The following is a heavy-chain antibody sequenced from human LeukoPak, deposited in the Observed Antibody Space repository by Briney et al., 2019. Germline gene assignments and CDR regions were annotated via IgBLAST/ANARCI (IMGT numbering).Heavy chain of an antibody. CDR2: INHSGST. J-gene: IGHJ6*03. Sequence: SETLSLTCAVYGGSFSGYYWSWIRQPPGKGLEWIGEINHSGSTNYNPSLKSRVTISVDTSKNQFSLKLSSVTAADTAVYYCARIRDSSSWYREGYYYYMDVWGKGTTVTVSS. CDR1: GGSFSGYY. CDR3: ARIRDSSSWYREGYYYYMDV. D-gene: IGHD6-13*01. V-gene: IGHV4-34*01.